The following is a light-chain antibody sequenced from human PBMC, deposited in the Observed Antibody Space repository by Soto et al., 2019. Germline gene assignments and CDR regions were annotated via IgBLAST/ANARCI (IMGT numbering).Light chain of an antibody. CDR3: QQSYSTPRT. Sequence: DIQMTQSPSSLSASVGDRVTITCRASQSISSYLNWYQQKPGKAPNRLIYAASSLQSGVPSRFSGSGSVTDFTLTISTLQPEDFATYSCQQSYSTPRTFGQGTKLEIK. CDR2: AAS. V-gene: IGKV1-39*01. J-gene: IGKJ2*01. CDR1: QSISSY.